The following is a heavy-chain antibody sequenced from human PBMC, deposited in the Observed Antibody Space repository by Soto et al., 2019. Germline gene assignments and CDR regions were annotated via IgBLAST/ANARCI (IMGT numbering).Heavy chain of an antibody. J-gene: IGHJ4*02. Sequence: EVQLLESGGGLVQPGGSLRLSCAASGFTFSSYAMSWVRQAPGKGLEWVSAISGSGGSTYYADSVKGRFTISRDNSKNTLYLQMNSLRAEDTAVYYCAKPAMVRGVIINWFDYWGQGTLVTVSS. CDR2: ISGSGGST. CDR1: GFTFSSYA. CDR3: AKPAMVRGVIINWFDY. D-gene: IGHD3-10*01. V-gene: IGHV3-23*01.